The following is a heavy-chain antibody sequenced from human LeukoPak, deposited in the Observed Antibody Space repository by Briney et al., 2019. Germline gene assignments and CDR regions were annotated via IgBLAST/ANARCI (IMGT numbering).Heavy chain of an antibody. CDR1: GLRFRNYG. Sequence: GGSLRLSCVVSGLRFRNYGMHWVRQAPGKGLEWVAVIYYDGSNQYYVDSVKGRFTISRDNSKSTLYLQMNSLRAEDTAIYYCTKDRVPDGRWSLDYWGQGTLVTVSS. J-gene: IGHJ4*02. CDR2: IYYDGSNQ. D-gene: IGHD6-13*01. V-gene: IGHV3-33*06. CDR3: TKDRVPDGRWSLDY.